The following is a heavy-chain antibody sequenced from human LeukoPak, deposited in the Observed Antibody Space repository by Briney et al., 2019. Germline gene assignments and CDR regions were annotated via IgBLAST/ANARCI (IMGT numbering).Heavy chain of an antibody. Sequence: GGSLRLSCAGSGFTFSDFALHWVRQAPGKGLEWVAVISYGGTIQYYVDSVKGRFTISRNDSKNTVYLQLSSLRHDDTGIYYCTRGRWWLPYWGQGTMVTVSS. CDR1: GFTFSDFA. V-gene: IGHV3-30*04. J-gene: IGHJ4*02. CDR3: TRGRWWLPY. CDR2: ISYGGTIQ. D-gene: IGHD2-15*01.